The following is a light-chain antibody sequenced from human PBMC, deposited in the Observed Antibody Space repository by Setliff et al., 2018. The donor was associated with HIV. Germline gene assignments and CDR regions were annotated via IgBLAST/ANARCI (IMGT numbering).Light chain of an antibody. Sequence: QSALTQPASVSGSPGQSITISCTGTSSDVGGYNLVSWYQQHPGKAPEVMIYDVSNRPSGISNRFSGSKSGNTASLTISGLQAEDEADYYCSSYTTSSTYVFGTGTKVTVL. CDR3: SSYTTSSTYV. J-gene: IGLJ1*01. V-gene: IGLV2-14*02. CDR1: SSDVGGYNL. CDR2: DVS.